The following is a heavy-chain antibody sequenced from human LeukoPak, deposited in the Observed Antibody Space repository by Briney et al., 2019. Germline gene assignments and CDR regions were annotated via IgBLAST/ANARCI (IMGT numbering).Heavy chain of an antibody. Sequence: ASVKLSCKASGYTFTSYYIHWVRQAPGQGLEWMVIANPRGGSTSFAQKFQGRVTMTTDMSMSTLYMELSSLRSEDTAVYYCARGGPRDAFDIWGQGTMVTVSS. CDR3: ARGGPRDAFDI. J-gene: IGHJ3*02. V-gene: IGHV1-46*01. CDR2: ANPRGGST. D-gene: IGHD6-25*01. CDR1: GYTFTSYY.